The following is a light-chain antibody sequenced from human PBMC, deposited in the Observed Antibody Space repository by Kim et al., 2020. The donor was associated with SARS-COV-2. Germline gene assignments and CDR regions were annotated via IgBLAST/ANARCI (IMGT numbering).Light chain of an antibody. J-gene: IGKJ2*01. CDR2: GAS. CDR1: QSVSSN. CDR3: QQYNNWPYT. Sequence: VSPGETATLSCRASQSVSSNLAWYQQKPGQAPRLLIYGASTRATGIPARFSGSGSGTEFALTISSLQSEDFAVYYCQQYNNWPYTFGQGTKLEI. V-gene: IGKV3-15*01.